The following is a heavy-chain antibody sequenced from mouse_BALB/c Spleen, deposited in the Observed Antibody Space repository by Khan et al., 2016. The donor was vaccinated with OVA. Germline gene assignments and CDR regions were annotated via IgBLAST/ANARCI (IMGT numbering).Heavy chain of an antibody. CDR2: IWGDGST. Sequence: QVQLKESGPGLVAPSQSLSITCTVSGFSLTSYGVNWVRQPPGKGLEWLGVIWGDGSTNYHSTIMSRLSISKDNSQSQVFLKLSSLQTHDTATYYCAKWGTANYYALDYLGQGTSVTVSS. CDR3: AKWGTANYYALDY. CDR1: GFSLTSYG. J-gene: IGHJ4*01. V-gene: IGHV2-3*01. D-gene: IGHD1-2*01.